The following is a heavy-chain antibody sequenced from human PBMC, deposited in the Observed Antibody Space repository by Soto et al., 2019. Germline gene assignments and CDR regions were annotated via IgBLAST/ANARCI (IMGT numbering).Heavy chain of an antibody. Sequence: GGSLRLSCAASGFTFSSYEMNWVRQAPGKGLEWVSYISSSGSTIYYADSVKGRFTISRDNAKNSLYLQMNSLRAEGTAVYYCARDYYDSSGYRLGKYYFDYWGQGTLVTVPQ. CDR1: GFTFSSYE. V-gene: IGHV3-48*03. CDR3: ARDYYDSSGYRLGKYYFDY. J-gene: IGHJ4*02. D-gene: IGHD3-22*01. CDR2: ISSSGSTI.